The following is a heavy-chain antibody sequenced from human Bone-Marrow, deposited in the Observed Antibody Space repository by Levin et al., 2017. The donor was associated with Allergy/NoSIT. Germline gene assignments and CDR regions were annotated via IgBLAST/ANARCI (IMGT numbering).Heavy chain of an antibody. CDR1: GLPFSNAW. D-gene: IGHD5-18*01. J-gene: IGHJ4*02. Sequence: GESLKISCAVSGLPFSNAWMNWVRQAPGKGLEWVGRIRSKAGGGTTDYAGPVKGRFTISRDDWTNTVYLEMYSLKIEDTALYYCTTVFKDTTIRLGYWGQGTLVTVSS. V-gene: IGHV3-15*07. CDR3: TTVFKDTTIRLGY. CDR2: IRSKAGGGTT.